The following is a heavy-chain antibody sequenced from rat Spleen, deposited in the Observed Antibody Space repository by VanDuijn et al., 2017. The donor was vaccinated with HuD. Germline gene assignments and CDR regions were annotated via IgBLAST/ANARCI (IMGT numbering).Heavy chain of an antibody. CDR1: GFTFSDYN. V-gene: IGHV5-20*01. CDR3: TTDRPGALMEA. J-gene: IGHJ2*01. CDR2: ISSDGGRN. D-gene: IGHD1-3*01. Sequence: EVQLVESGGGLVQPGRSLRLSCAASGFTFSDYNMAWVRQAPRKGLEWVATISSDGGRNFYRDSVKGRFTISRDNAKSTLYLQMDSLRSEDTATYYCTTDRPGALMEAWGQGVMVTVSS.